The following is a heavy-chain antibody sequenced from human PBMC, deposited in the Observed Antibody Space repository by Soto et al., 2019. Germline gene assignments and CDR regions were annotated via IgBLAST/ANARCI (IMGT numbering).Heavy chain of an antibody. J-gene: IGHJ4*02. CDR3: AREILEGVRGVIFY. V-gene: IGHV1-2*02. CDR2: INPKNGDT. D-gene: IGHD3-10*01. Sequence: ASVKVSCKASGYVFSDYYIHWVRQAPGQGPEWIGWINPKNGDTKYAEKFQGRVSMTTDTSISTAYMELSSLRSDDTAVYYCAREILEGVRGVIFYWGQGTLGTVSS. CDR1: GYVFSDYY.